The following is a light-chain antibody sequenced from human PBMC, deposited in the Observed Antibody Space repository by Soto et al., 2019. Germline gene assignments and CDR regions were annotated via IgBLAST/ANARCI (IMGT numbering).Light chain of an antibody. CDR2: GAF. J-gene: IGKJ2*01. CDR1: HDIGNY. Sequence: DIQMTQSPPYLSASIGDRVTITCQASHDIGNYLNWYQHKPGKAPNLVIYGAFNLETWVPSRFSGGGSGTDFTFTISSLRPEDIATYYCHQYSGPPYTVGQGTKLEIK. CDR3: HQYSGPPYT. V-gene: IGKV1-33*01.